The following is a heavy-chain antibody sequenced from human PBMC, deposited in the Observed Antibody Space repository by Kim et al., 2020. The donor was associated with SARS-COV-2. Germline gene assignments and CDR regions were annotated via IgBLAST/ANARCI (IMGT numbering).Heavy chain of an antibody. Sequence: SVKVSCKASGGTFSSYAISWVRQAPGQGLEWMGGIIPIFGTANYAQKFQGRVTITADESTSTAYMELSSLRSEDTAVYYCASGGYSSSWYLETDYWGQGTLVTVSS. CDR1: GGTFSSYA. V-gene: IGHV1-69*13. CDR3: ASGGYSSSWYLETDY. J-gene: IGHJ4*02. D-gene: IGHD6-13*01. CDR2: IIPIFGTA.